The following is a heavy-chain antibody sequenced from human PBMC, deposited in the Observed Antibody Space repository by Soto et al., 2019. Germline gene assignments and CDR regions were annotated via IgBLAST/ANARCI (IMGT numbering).Heavy chain of an antibody. CDR1: GYTFTSYG. V-gene: IGHV1-18*01. CDR3: ARDGEGYGSGNPYYDF. Sequence: ASVKVSCKASGYTFTSYGISWVRQAPGQGLEWMGWISAYNGNTNYAQKLQGRVTMTTDTSTSTAYMELRSLRSDDTAVYYCARDGEGYGSGNPYYDFGGGGPLVTVSS. D-gene: IGHD3-10*01. J-gene: IGHJ4*01. CDR2: ISAYNGNT.